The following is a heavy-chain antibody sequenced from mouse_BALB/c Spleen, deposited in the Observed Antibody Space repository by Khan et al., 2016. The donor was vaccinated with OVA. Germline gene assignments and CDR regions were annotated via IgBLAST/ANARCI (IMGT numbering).Heavy chain of an antibody. D-gene: IGHD2-2*01. V-gene: IGHV1-42*01. CDR3: TRHGYVAWFTY. CDR1: GYSFTSYY. J-gene: IGHJ3*01. Sequence: VQLQQPGPDLMKPGASLKISCKASGYSFTSYYIHWVVQSPGKSLEWIGYIDPLSGGTTYNQKFNGKATLTVDKSSITAYIHLSNLTSEDSAVYYCTRHGYVAWFTYWGQGTLVTVSA. CDR2: IDPLSGGT.